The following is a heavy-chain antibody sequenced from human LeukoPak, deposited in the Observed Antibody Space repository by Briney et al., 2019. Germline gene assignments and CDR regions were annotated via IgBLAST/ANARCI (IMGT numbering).Heavy chain of an antibody. CDR2: ISSRGDTI. J-gene: IGHJ6*04. CDR1: EFAFSDYY. CDR3: ARWYYNSGDV. D-gene: IGHD3-10*01. V-gene: IGHV3-11*04. Sequence: GGSLRLSCAAPEFAFSDYYMTWIRQAPGKGLEWVSYISSRGDTIDYADSVKGRFAISRDNARNSLYLQMNSLRVEDTAVYFCARWYYNSGDVWGKGTKVTVSS.